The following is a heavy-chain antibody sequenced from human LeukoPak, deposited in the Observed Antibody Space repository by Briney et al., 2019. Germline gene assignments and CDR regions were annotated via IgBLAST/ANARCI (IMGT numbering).Heavy chain of an antibody. D-gene: IGHD2-15*01. CDR2: LDDSGNS. Sequence: SETLSLTCSVSSGSVRSNYYSWAWIRQAPGKGLEWVGGLDDSGNSYYNPSLKSRLTMSVDTSKNHFSLNLKSVAAADTSVYYCARRLRIGAAEWFDPWGQGIMVTVSS. CDR3: ARRLRIGAAEWFDP. J-gene: IGHJ5*02. CDR1: SGSVRSNYYS. V-gene: IGHV4-39*02.